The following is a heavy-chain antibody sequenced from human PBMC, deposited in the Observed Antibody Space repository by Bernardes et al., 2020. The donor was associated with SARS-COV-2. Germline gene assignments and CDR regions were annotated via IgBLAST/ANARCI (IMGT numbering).Heavy chain of an antibody. CDR2: ISASGRST. CDR3: ATDTSGWFVGY. D-gene: IGHD6-19*01. Sequence: GGSHRPSCPASGFTFMNYAMSWVRKAPGRWLEWASGISASGRSTYYADSVEGRFTISRDNTNNTLHLQMTSLGADNASVYHCATDTSGWFVGYWGPGTLVTVSS. CDR1: GFTFMNYA. V-gene: IGHV3-23*01. J-gene: IGHJ4*02.